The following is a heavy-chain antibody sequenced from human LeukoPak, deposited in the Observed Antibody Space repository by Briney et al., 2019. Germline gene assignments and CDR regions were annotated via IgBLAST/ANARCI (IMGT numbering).Heavy chain of an antibody. CDR3: AKDKYYDSSGYSDY. J-gene: IGHJ4*02. CDR1: GFTFDDYA. V-gene: IGHV3-9*01. Sequence: PGGSLRLSCAASGFTFDDYAMHWVRQAPGKGLEWVSGISWNSGSIGYADSVKGRFTISRDNAKNSLYLQMNSLRAEDTALYYCAKDKYYDSSGYSDYRGQGTLVTVSS. CDR2: ISWNSGSI. D-gene: IGHD3-22*01.